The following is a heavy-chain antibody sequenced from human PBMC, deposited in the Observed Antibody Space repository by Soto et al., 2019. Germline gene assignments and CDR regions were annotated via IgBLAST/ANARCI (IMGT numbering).Heavy chain of an antibody. CDR1: GYTFTSYG. J-gene: IGHJ4*02. Sequence: QVHLVQSGAEVKKPGASVKVSCKGSGYTFTSYGITWARQAPGQGLEWMGWISAHNGNTNYAQKLQGRVTVTRDTSTSTASMELRTLRSDATAVYSCSRGRYGDYWGQGALVTFSS. V-gene: IGHV1-18*01. CDR2: ISAHNGNT. CDR3: SRGRYGDY. D-gene: IGHD1-1*01.